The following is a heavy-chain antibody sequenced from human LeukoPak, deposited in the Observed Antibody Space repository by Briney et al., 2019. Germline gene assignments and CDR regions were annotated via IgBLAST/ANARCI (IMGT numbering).Heavy chain of an antibody. CDR1: GYSISSGYY. Sequence: KASETLSLTCTVSGYSISSGYYWGWIRQPPGQGLEWIGYIYYSGSTNYNPSLKSRVTISVDTSKNQFSLKLSSVTAADTAVYYCARVYYYGSGTNEYYFDYWGQGTLVTVSS. J-gene: IGHJ4*02. CDR2: IYYSGST. D-gene: IGHD3-10*01. CDR3: ARVYYYGSGTNEYYFDY. V-gene: IGHV4-61*01.